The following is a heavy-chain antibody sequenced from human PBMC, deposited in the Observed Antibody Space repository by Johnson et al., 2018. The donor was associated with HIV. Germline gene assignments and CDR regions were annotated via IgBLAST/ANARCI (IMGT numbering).Heavy chain of an antibody. V-gene: IGHV3-30*03. Sequence: QVQLVESGGGVVQPGRSLRLSCAASGFTFSSYGMHWVRQAPGKGLEWVAVISYDGTNKYYADSVKGRFTISRDNSKNTLYLQMSSLRAEDTALYYCARENTCLDVASRGDAFDMCGEGTTVIVSS. CDR3: ARENTCLDVASRGDAFDM. CDR2: ISYDGTNK. J-gene: IGHJ3*02. CDR1: GFTFSSYG. D-gene: IGHD6-6*01.